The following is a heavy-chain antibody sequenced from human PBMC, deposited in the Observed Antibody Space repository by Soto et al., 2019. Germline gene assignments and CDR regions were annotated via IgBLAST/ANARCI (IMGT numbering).Heavy chain of an antibody. J-gene: IGHJ4*02. CDR2: ISAYNGHS. CDR3: ARADAMTGTTQFYFDY. Sequence: GASVKVSCKASGYTFTSYGISWVRQAPGQGLEWMGYISAYNGHSTYAQNFQGRVTMTTDTSTNTAYMDLRSLRSGDTAVYYCARADAMTGTTQFYFDYWGQGTLVTVSS. D-gene: IGHD1-1*01. CDR1: GYTFTSYG. V-gene: IGHV1-18*01.